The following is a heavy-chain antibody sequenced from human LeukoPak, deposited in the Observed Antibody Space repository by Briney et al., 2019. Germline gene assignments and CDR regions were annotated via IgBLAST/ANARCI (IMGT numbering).Heavy chain of an antibody. CDR2: INHSGST. Sequence: KPSETLSLTCAVYAGSFSGYYSSWIRQPPGKGLEWIGEINHSGSTNYNPSLKSRVTISVDTSKNQFSLKLSSVTAADTAVYYCASGAYVTVTTPQTDGYYYYMDVWGKGTTVAVSS. D-gene: IGHD4-17*01. CDR3: ASGAYVTVTTPQTDGYYYYMDV. CDR1: AGSFSGYY. J-gene: IGHJ6*03. V-gene: IGHV4-34*01.